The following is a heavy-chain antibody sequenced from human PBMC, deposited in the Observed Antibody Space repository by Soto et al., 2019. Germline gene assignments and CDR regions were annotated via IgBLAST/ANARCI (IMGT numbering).Heavy chain of an antibody. J-gene: IGHJ4*02. V-gene: IGHV3-23*01. CDR3: AKDITGTTSYYFDY. Sequence: GGSLRLSCAASGFTFSSYAMSWFRQAPGKGLEWVSAISGSGGSTYYADSVKGRFTISRDNSKNTLYLQMNSLRAEDTAVYYCAKDITGTTSYYFDYWGQGTLVTVSS. CDR2: ISGSGGST. CDR1: GFTFSSYA. D-gene: IGHD1-7*01.